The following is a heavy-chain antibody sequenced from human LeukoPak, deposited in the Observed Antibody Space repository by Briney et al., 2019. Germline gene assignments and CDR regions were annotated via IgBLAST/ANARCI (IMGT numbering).Heavy chain of an antibody. D-gene: IGHD4-23*01. Sequence: ASETLSLTCTVSGGSISTYYWGWIRQPAGKGLEWIGRIYSSETTNYNPSLKSRVTISLDTSKNQFSLKLTFVTAADTAVYYCARGGKEYGGKLDYWGQGTLVTVSS. CDR1: GGSISTYY. J-gene: IGHJ4*02. CDR2: IYSSETT. CDR3: ARGGKEYGGKLDY. V-gene: IGHV4-4*07.